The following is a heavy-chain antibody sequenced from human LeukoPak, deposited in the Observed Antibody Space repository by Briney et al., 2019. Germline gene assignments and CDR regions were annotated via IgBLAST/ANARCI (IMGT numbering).Heavy chain of an antibody. CDR1: GGSFDSKY. CDR2: IYTSGST. CDR3: ARRGGYKRPGVWYFDY. V-gene: IGHV4-4*09. D-gene: IGHD5-24*01. Sequence: SETLSLTCSVSGGSFDSKYWSWIRQPPGKGLEGIGYIYTSGSTNFNPSLRSRVAMSIDTSKNQFSLKLSSVTAADTAVYYCARRGGYKRPGVWYFDYWGQGTLVTVSS. J-gene: IGHJ4*02.